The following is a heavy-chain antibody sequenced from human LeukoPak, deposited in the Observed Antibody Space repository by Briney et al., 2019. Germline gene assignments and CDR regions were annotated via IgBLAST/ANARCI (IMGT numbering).Heavy chain of an antibody. Sequence: GGSLRLSCAASGFTFSSYAMSWVRQAPGKGLEWVSTINDSGGSSYHADSVKGRFTISRDNSKNTLYLQMNSLRAEDTAVYYCARGSGSFWGQGTLVTVSS. V-gene: IGHV3-23*01. CDR1: GFTFSSYA. CDR3: ARGSGSF. J-gene: IGHJ4*02. CDR2: INDSGGSS. D-gene: IGHD1-26*01.